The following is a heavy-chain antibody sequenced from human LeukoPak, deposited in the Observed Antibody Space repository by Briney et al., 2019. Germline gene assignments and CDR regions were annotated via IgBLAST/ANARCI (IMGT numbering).Heavy chain of an antibody. J-gene: IGHJ4*02. CDR2: IYYSGST. V-gene: IGHV4-39*01. CDR1: GGSISSSSYY. D-gene: IGHD3-3*01. CDR3: ARFWSGYYSFDY. Sequence: SETLSLTCTVSGGSISSSSYYWGWIRQPPGKGLEWIGSIYYSGSTYYNPSLKSRVTISVDTSKNQFSLKLSSVTAADTAVYYCARFWSGYYSFDYWGQGTLVTVSS.